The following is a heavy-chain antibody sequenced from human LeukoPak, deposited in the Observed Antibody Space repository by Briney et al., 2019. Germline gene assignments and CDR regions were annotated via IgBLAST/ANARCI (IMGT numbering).Heavy chain of an antibody. D-gene: IGHD3-16*01. CDR2: IWYDGSNK. CDR3: ARDRQSTFMDV. CDR1: GFTFSNQG. Sequence: GGSLRLSCATSGFTFSNQGMLWVRQAPGKGLEWVAVIWYDGSNKYYADSVKGRFTISRDNSKKTLYLQMNSPRAEDTAVYYCARDRQSTFMDVWGQGTTVTVSS. J-gene: IGHJ6*02. V-gene: IGHV3-33*01.